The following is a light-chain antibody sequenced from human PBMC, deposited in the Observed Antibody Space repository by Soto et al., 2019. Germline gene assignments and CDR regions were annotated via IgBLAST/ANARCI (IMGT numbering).Light chain of an antibody. CDR2: GAS. CDR1: QSVSSN. V-gene: IGKV3-15*01. J-gene: IGKJ2*01. Sequence: EIVMKQSPATLSVSPGERATLYCRASQSVSSNLAWYQQKPGQAPRLRIYGASTRATGIPARFSGSGSGTEFTLTISSLQSEDFAVYYCQQYNKWPPYTFGQGTKLEIK. CDR3: QQYNKWPPYT.